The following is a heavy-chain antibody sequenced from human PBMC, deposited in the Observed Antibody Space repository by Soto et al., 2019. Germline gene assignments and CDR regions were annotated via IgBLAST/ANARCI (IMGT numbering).Heavy chain of an antibody. Sequence: SETLSLTCTVSGGSISSYYWSWIRQPPGKGLEWIGYIYYSGSTNYNPSLKSRVTISVDTSKNQFSLKLSSVTAADTAVYYCARSSSYYDFWSGYNPSSYYYYYYMDVWGKGTTVTVSS. CDR3: ARSSSYYDFWSGYNPSSYYYYYYMDV. CDR2: IYYSGST. V-gene: IGHV4-59*01. CDR1: GGSISSYY. J-gene: IGHJ6*03. D-gene: IGHD3-3*01.